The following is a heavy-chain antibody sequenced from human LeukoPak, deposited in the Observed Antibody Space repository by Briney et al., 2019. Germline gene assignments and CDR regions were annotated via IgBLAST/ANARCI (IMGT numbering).Heavy chain of an antibody. J-gene: IGHJ5*02. D-gene: IGHD3-9*01. CDR1: GYIFTGYY. CDR3: GRDLSRYFSDWFDP. Sequence: ASVKVSCKTSGYIFTGYYMHWVRQPPGQGLEWMGWINPNSGVTKYAQKFQGRVIMTRDTSISTAYMELSSLRSDDTAVYYCGRDLSRYFSDWFDPWGQGTLVTVSS. V-gene: IGHV1-2*02. CDR2: INPNSGVT.